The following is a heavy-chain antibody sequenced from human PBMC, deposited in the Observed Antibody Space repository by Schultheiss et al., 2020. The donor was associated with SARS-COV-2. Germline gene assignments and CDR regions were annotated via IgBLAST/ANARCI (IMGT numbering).Heavy chain of an antibody. D-gene: IGHD3-3*01. CDR2: ISGSGGST. CDR3: TTVRFLEWLFPYYYYMDV. CDR1: GFTFSSYA. J-gene: IGHJ6*03. Sequence: GESLKISCAASGFTFSSYAMSWVRQAPGKGLEWVSAISGSGGSTYYADSVKGRFTISRDNSKNTLYLQMNSLKTEDTAVYYCTTVRFLEWLFPYYYYMDVWGKGTTVTVSS. V-gene: IGHV3-23*01.